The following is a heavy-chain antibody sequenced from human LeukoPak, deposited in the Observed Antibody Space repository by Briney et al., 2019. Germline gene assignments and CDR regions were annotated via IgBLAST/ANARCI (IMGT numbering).Heavy chain of an antibody. J-gene: IGHJ4*02. CDR3: ARLRFPPANFFDY. CDR2: RYYSGST. D-gene: IGHD6-25*01. V-gene: IGHV4-39*01. CDR1: GGSISSSSYY. Sequence: SETLSLTCTVSGGSISSSSYYWGWIRQPPGKGLEWIGSRYYSGSTYYNPSLKSRVTISIDTSKNQFSLKLSSVTAADTAVYYCARLRFPPANFFDYWGQGTLVTVSS.